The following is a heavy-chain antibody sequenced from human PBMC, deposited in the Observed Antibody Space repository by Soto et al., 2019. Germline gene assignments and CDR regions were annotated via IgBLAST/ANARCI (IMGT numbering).Heavy chain of an antibody. CDR1: GFSFSSYW. Sequence: EVQLVESGGGLVQPGGSLRLSCAASGFSFSSYWMHWVRQAPGKGLVWVSRISNDGRTTTYADSVKGRFTISRDNAKNALSRQMNSRSAGDTAVYYCASFGIDLDGDYWGQGGLVTVS. J-gene: IGHJ4*02. V-gene: IGHV3-74*01. D-gene: IGHD3-9*01. CDR2: ISNDGRTT. CDR3: ASFGIDLDGDY.